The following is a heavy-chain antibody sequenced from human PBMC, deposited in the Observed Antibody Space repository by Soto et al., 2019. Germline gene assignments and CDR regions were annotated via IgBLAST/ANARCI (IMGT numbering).Heavy chain of an antibody. CDR2: IIPIRGIA. CDR1: GGTFSSYT. CDR3: ARGYYYGSGSSPDY. V-gene: IGHV1-69*02. J-gene: IGHJ4*02. Sequence: SVKVSCKASGGTFSSYTISWVRQAPGQGLEWMGRIIPIRGIANYAQKFQGRVTMTTNNSISTAYMELSSLRSEDTAVYYCARGYYYGSGSSPDYWGQGTLVTVSS. D-gene: IGHD3-10*01.